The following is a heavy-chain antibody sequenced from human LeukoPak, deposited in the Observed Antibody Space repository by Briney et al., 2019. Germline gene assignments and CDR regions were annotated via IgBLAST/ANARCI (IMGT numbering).Heavy chain of an antibody. V-gene: IGHV3-30*02. CDR3: AKDLKDMMATYSDY. J-gene: IGHJ4*02. D-gene: IGHD5-12*01. Sequence: GGSLRLSCAASGFTFSSYGMHWVRQAPGKGLEWVAFIRYDGTNTYYADSVKGRFTISRDNSKNTLYLQMNSLRAEDTAVYYCAKDLKDMMATYSDYWGQGTLVTVSS. CDR2: IRYDGTNT. CDR1: GFTFSSYG.